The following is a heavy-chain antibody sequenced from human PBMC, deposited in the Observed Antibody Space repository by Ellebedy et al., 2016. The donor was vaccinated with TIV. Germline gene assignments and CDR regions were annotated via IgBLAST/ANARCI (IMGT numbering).Heavy chain of an antibody. D-gene: IGHD3-10*01. CDR2: IYYSGST. J-gene: IGHJ4*02. CDR1: GGSISSYY. Sequence: MPSETLSLTCTVSGGSISSYYWSWIRQPPGKGLEWIGYIYYSGSTNYNPSLKSRVTISVDTSKNQFSLKLSSVTAADTAVHYCARSMVRGGDFDYWGQGTLVTVSS. V-gene: IGHV4-59*08. CDR3: ARSMVRGGDFDY.